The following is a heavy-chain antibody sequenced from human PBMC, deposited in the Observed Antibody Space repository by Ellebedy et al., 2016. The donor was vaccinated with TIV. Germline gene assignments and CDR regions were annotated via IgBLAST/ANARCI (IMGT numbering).Heavy chain of an antibody. CDR1: GYTFTTYS. J-gene: IGHJ3*02. Sequence: ASVKVSCXASGYTFTTYSITWVRQAPGQGLEWMAWISTSYGDTTYAQKPQDRVTLTTDTSTSTVYMEMRSLTSDDTAVYYCARGTGSGDAFHIWGQGTMVTVSS. CDR2: ISTSYGDT. V-gene: IGHV1-18*01. D-gene: IGHD1-14*01. CDR3: ARGTGSGDAFHI.